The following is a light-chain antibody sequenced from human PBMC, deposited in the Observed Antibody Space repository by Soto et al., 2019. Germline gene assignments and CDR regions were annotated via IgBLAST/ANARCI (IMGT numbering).Light chain of an antibody. J-gene: IGKJ4*01. CDR1: QDISSY. CDR2: AIS. CDR3: QQLNNYPLT. V-gene: IGKV1-9*01. Sequence: IQLTQSPSSLSASVGDRVTITCRASQDISSYLAWYQQKPGKAPKLLIHAISRLQSGVPSRFSGSGSGTDFTRAINSLQPEDFATYYCQQLNNYPLTFGGGTKVEIK.